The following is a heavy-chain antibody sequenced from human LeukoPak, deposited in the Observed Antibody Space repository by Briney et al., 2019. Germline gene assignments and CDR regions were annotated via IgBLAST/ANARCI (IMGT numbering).Heavy chain of an antibody. CDR3: AKDLNPLYWYFGL. CDR2: ISGSGGST. V-gene: IGHV3-23*01. Sequence: GGSLRLSCAASGFTFSNYAMSWVRQAPGKGLEWVSAISGSGGSTYYADSVKGRFTISRDNSKNTLYLQMNSLRAEDTAVYYCAKDLNPLYWYFGLWGRGTLVAVSS. J-gene: IGHJ2*01. CDR1: GFTFSNYA. D-gene: IGHD1-14*01.